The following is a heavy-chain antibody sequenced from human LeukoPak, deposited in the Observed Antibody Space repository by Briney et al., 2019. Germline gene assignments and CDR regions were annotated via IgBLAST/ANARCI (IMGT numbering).Heavy chain of an antibody. J-gene: IGHJ4*02. Sequence: GGSLRLSCAASGFTFDDYAMHWVRQAPGKGLEWVSGISWNSGSIGYADSVKGRFTISRDNSKNTLYLQMNSLRAEDTAVYYCAKPYDSSGYYQHTFDYWGQGTLVTVSS. CDR2: ISWNSGSI. V-gene: IGHV3-9*01. CDR3: AKPYDSSGYYQHTFDY. D-gene: IGHD3-22*01. CDR1: GFTFDDYA.